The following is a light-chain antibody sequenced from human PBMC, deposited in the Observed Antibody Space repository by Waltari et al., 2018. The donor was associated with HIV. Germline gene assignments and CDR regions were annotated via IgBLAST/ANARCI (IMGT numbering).Light chain of an antibody. Sequence: QSVLTQPPSASGTPGRRVSIACSGSSSSTGSNYVDWYQQPPGTAPKLRIYRNNQRPSGVPDRFSGSKSGTSASLAISGLRSEDEADYYFAVWYHRLSGWVFGGGTKLTVL. CDR3: AVWYHRLSGWV. V-gene: IGLV1-47*01. J-gene: IGLJ3*02. CDR1: SSSTGSNY. CDR2: RNN.